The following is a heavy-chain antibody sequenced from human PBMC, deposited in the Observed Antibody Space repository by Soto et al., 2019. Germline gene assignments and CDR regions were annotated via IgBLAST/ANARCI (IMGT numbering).Heavy chain of an antibody. CDR1: GGSFSGYY. V-gene: IGHV4-34*01. CDR2: INHSGST. CDR3: ARGFLAGISRGYSYGYYYYYYMDV. J-gene: IGHJ6*03. Sequence: PSETLSLTCAVYGGSFSGYYWSWIRQPPWKGLEWIGEINHSGSTNYNPSLKSRVTISVDTSKNQFSLKLSSVTAADTAVYYCARGFLAGISRGYSYGYYYYYYMDVWGKGTTVTVSS. D-gene: IGHD5-18*01.